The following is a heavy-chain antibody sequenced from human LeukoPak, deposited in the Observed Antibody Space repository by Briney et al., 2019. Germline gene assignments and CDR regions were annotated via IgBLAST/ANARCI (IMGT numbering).Heavy chain of an antibody. CDR3: ARARPSWDRGRGYDPEYYGMDV. CDR2: IYYSGST. J-gene: IGHJ6*02. Sequence: SETLSLTCTVSGGSISSYYWSWIRQPPGKGLEWIGYIYYSGSTNYNPSLKSRVTISVDTSKNQFSLKLSSVTAADTAVYYCARARPSWDRGRGYDPEYYGMDVWGQGTTVTVSS. D-gene: IGHD5-12*01. CDR1: GGSISSYY. V-gene: IGHV4-59*01.